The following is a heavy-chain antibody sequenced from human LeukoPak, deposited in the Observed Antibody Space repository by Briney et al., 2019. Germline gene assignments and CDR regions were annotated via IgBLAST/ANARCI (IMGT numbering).Heavy chain of an antibody. J-gene: IGHJ5*02. CDR1: GGTFSSYA. CDR2: IIPIFGTA. V-gene: IGHV1-69*05. D-gene: IGHD1-1*01. Sequence: ASVKVSCKASGGTFSSYAISWVRQAPGQGLEWMGGIIPIFGTANYAQKFQGRVTITTDESTSTAYMELSSLRSEDTAVYYCARAARDWNDGFDPWGQETLVTVSS. CDR3: ARAARDWNDGFDP.